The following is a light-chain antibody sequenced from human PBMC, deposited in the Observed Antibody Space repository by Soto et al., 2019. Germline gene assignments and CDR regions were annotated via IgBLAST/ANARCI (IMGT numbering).Light chain of an antibody. CDR3: QQRSNWPPGIT. CDR1: QDIRSH. J-gene: IGKJ5*01. Sequence: IQDIRSHLAWYQQKPGQAPRLLIFDASSRATGIPDRFSGSGSGTDFTLSISRLEPEDSAVYYCQQRSNWPPGITFGQGTRLEIK. CDR2: DAS. V-gene: IGKV3-11*01.